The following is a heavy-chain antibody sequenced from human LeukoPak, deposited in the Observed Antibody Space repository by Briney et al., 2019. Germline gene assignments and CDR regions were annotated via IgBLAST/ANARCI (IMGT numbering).Heavy chain of an antibody. CDR1: GFTFDDYA. V-gene: IGHV3-43*02. D-gene: IGHD3-22*01. J-gene: IGHJ4*02. CDR3: AKDIFQNSGYYFDY. Sequence: GGSLRLSCAASGFTFDDYAMHWVRQAPGKGLEWVSLISGDGGSTYYADFVKGRFTISRDNSKNSLYLQMNSLRTEDTALYYCAKDIFQNSGYYFDYWGQGTLVTVSS. CDR2: ISGDGGST.